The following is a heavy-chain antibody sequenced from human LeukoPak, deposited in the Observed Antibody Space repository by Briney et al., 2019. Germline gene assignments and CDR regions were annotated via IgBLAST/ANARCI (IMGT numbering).Heavy chain of an antibody. V-gene: IGHV4-30-2*01. CDR3: GYFDF. CDR2: IYHSGST. J-gene: IGHJ4*02. Sequence: PSQTLSLTCAVSGGSICSGGYYWSWIRQPPGKGLEWIGYIYHSGSTYYNPSLKSRVTISVDRSKNQFSLRLTSYCAGGIGTTVRGYFDFWGQGTQVTVSS. D-gene: IGHD4-11*01. CDR1: GGSICSGGYY.